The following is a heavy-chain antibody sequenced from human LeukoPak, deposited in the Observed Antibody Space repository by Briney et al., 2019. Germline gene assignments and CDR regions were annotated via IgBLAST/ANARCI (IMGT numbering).Heavy chain of an antibody. CDR3: AKALRTNSWYGVVF. Sequence: KTGGSLRLSCAASGFTFSSYSMNWVRQAPGKGLEWVSSISSSSSYIYYADSVKGRFTISRDNAKNSLYLQMNSLRTEDTALYYCAKALRTNSWYGVVFRGQGTLVTVSS. CDR1: GFTFSSYS. D-gene: IGHD3-16*01. V-gene: IGHV3-21*04. CDR2: ISSSSSYI. J-gene: IGHJ4*02.